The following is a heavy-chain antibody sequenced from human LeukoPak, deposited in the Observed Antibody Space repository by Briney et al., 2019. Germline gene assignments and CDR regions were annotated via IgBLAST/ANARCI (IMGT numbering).Heavy chain of an antibody. CDR1: GYTFTSYG. J-gene: IGHJ4*02. Sequence: GASVKVSCKASGYTFTSYGISWVRQAPGQGLEWMGWISAYNGNTNYAQKLQGRVTMTTDTSTSTAYMELRSLRSDDTVVYYCARDYGTVVTPDFDYWGQGTLVTVSS. D-gene: IGHD4-23*01. V-gene: IGHV1-18*01. CDR2: ISAYNGNT. CDR3: ARDYGTVVTPDFDY.